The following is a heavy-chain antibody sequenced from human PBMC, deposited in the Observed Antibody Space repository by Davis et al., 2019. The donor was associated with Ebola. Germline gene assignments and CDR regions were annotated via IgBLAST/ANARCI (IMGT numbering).Heavy chain of an antibody. Sequence: SETLSLTCAVYGGSFSAYYWTWIRQPPGKGLEWIGEIDHRGVTNYNPSLKSRVTVSVDTSKNQFSLKLSSVTAADTAVYYCARESYVLRFTDVWGKGTTVTVSS. CDR2: IDHRGVT. J-gene: IGHJ6*04. CDR3: ARESYVLRFTDV. CDR1: GGSFSAYY. V-gene: IGHV4-34*01. D-gene: IGHD3-3*01.